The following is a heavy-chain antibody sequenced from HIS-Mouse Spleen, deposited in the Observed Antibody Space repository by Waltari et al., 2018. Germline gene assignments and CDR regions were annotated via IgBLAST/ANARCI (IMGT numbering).Heavy chain of an antibody. CDR3: ARAPTGFLEWFDAFDI. D-gene: IGHD3-3*01. CDR2: INYRGST. CDR1: GGSISSSSYY. Sequence: QLQLQESGPGLVQPSETLSLTCTVPGGSISSSSYYWGWICQPPGKGLEWIGSINYRGSTYYNPSLKSRVTISVDTSKNQFSLKLSSVTAADTAVYYCARAPTGFLEWFDAFDIWGQGTMVTVSS. J-gene: IGHJ3*02. V-gene: IGHV4-39*07.